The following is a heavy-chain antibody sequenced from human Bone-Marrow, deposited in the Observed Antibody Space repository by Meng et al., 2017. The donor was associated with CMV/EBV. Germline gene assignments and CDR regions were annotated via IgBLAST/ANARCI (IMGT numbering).Heavy chain of an antibody. J-gene: IGHJ6*02. D-gene: IGHD3-10*01. CDR1: GGTFSSYA. Sequence: SVKVSCKASGGTFSSYAISWVRQAPGQGLEWMGGIIPIFGTANYAQKFQGRVTITTDESTSTAYMELSSLRSEDTAVYYCAREEGRVQGSVYYGMDVWGQGTTVTVSS. CDR2: IIPIFGTA. CDR3: AREEGRVQGSVYYGMDV. V-gene: IGHV1-69*05.